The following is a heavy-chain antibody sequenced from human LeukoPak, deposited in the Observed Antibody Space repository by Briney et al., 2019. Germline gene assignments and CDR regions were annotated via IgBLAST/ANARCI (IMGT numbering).Heavy chain of an antibody. J-gene: IGHJ4*02. CDR3: ARRLPHTSHCNNYVGYFDS. CDR2: IYTSGST. CDR1: GGSMSSGGYY. Sequence: PSETLSLTCTVSGGSMSSGGYYWSWIRQPAEKGLEWIGRIYTSGSTNYNPSLESRVTISIDTSKNQFSLKLSSVTAADTAVYYCARRLPHTSHCNNYVGYFDSWGQGTLVTVSS. D-gene: IGHD5-24*01. V-gene: IGHV4-61*02.